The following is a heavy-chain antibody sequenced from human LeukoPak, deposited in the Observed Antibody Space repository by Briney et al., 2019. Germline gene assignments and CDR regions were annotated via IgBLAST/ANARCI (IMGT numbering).Heavy chain of an antibody. J-gene: IGHJ4*02. Sequence: SETLSLTCTVSGGSISSSSYYWSWIRQPPGKGLEWIGSIYYSGSTYYNPSLKSRVTISVDTSKNQFSLKLSSVTAADTAVYYCAIDRIAARRLQGSPFDYWGQGTLVTVYS. V-gene: IGHV4-39*07. CDR3: AIDRIAARRLQGSPFDY. D-gene: IGHD6-6*01. CDR2: IYYSGST. CDR1: GGSISSSSYY.